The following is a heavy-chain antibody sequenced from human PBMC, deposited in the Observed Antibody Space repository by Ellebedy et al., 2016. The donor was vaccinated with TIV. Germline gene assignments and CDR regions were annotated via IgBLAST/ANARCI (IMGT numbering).Heavy chain of an antibody. J-gene: IGHJ6*03. CDR3: ARGTLGYCSSTSCYRYYYYYYMDV. D-gene: IGHD2-2*01. V-gene: IGHV1-18*01. CDR2: ISAYNGNT. CDR1: GYTFTSYG. Sequence: ASVKVSXXASGYTFTSYGISWVRQAPGQGLEWMGWISAYNGNTNYAQKLQGRVTMTTDTSTSTAYMELRSLRSDDTAVYYCARGTLGYCSSTSCYRYYYYYYMDVWGKGTTVTVSS.